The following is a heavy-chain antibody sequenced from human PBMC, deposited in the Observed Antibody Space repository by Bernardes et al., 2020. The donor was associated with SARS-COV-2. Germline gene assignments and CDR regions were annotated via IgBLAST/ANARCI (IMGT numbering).Heavy chain of an antibody. Sequence: ASVKVSCKVSGYTLTALSMHWVRQAPGKGLEWMGSFDPEDGETIYAQKFLGRVTMTADTSTYTSYMELSSLRSEDTAVYFCTTSLSLIVVTYAFDIWGQGTPVTVSS. CDR1: GYTLTALS. CDR2: FDPEDGET. J-gene: IGHJ3*02. CDR3: TTSLSLIVVTYAFDI. V-gene: IGHV1-24*01. D-gene: IGHD3-22*01.